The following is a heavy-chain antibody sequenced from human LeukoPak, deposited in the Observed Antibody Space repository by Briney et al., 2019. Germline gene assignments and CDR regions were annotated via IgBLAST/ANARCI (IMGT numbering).Heavy chain of an antibody. CDR1: GGSISSYY. D-gene: IGHD5-24*01. Sequence: SETLSLTCTVSGGSISSYYWSWVRQPPGKGLEWIGYIYNSGSTNHNPSLRSRVTISVDTSKNQFSLKLSSVTAADTAVYYCAKSWRPRRWPDSFDPWGQGTLVTVSS. CDR2: IYNSGST. V-gene: IGHV4-59*01. J-gene: IGHJ5*02. CDR3: AKSWRPRRWPDSFDP.